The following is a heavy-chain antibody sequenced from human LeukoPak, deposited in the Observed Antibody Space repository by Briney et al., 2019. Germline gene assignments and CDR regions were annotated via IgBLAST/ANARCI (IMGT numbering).Heavy chain of an antibody. CDR1: GGSFSGYY. Sequence: SETLSLTCAVYGGSFSGYYWSWIRQPPGKGLEWIGSIYYSGSTYYNPSLKSRVTISVDTSKNQFSLKLSSVTAADTAVYYCAREPRGGAAAFVWGQGTLVTVSS. CDR3: AREPRGGAAAFV. D-gene: IGHD6-13*01. V-gene: IGHV4-34*01. J-gene: IGHJ4*02. CDR2: IYYSGST.